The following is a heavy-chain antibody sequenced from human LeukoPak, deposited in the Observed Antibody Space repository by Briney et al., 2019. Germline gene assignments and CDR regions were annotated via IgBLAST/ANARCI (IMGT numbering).Heavy chain of an antibody. CDR3: ARESDVSKEY. Sequence: PGGSLRLSCAASGFTFSSYSMNWVRQAPGKGLEWVSSISSSSSYIYYADSVKGRFTVSRDNAKNSLYLQMNSLRAEDTAVYDRARESDVSKEYWGQGTLVTVSS. D-gene: IGHD4-11*01. CDR1: GFTFSSYS. CDR2: ISSSSSYI. V-gene: IGHV3-21*01. J-gene: IGHJ4*02.